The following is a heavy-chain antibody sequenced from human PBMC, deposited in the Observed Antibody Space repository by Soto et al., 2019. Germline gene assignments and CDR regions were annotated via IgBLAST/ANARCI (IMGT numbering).Heavy chain of an antibody. J-gene: IGHJ4*02. CDR2: IYPGDSDT. CDR1: GYNFTSYW. D-gene: IGHD1-26*01. CDR3: ARHTTLGTFDY. Sequence: PGESLKISCKASGYNFTSYWIAWVRQMPGKGLEWMGIIYPGDSDTTYSPSFQGQVIISTDKSISTAYLQWSSLKASDTAMYYCARHTTLGTFDYWGQGTLGTVSS. V-gene: IGHV5-51*01.